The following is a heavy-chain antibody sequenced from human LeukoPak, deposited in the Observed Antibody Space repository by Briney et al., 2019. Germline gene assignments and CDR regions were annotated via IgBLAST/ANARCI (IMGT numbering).Heavy chain of an antibody. CDR2: ISGSGGST. CDR1: GFTFGDYA. J-gene: IGHJ4*02. Sequence: GGSLRLSCTASGFTFGDYAMSWVRQAPGKGLEWVSAISGSGGSTYYADSVKGRFTISRDNSKNTLYLQMNSLRAEDTAVYYCAKDPHDYFDYWGQGTLVTVSS. D-gene: IGHD3-3*01. V-gene: IGHV3-23*01. CDR3: AKDPHDYFDY.